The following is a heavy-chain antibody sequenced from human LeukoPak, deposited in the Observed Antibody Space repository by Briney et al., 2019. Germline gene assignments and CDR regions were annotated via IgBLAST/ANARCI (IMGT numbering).Heavy chain of an antibody. CDR1: GFTFSSYG. V-gene: IGHV3-33*01. Sequence: GGSLRLSCAASGFTFSSYGMHWVRQAPGKGLEWVAVIWYDGSNKYYADSVKGRFTISRDNAENTLYLQMNSLRVEDTAVYYCARIWSSSSLDYWGQGTLVTVSS. D-gene: IGHD6-6*01. CDR3: ARIWSSSSLDY. CDR2: IWYDGSNK. J-gene: IGHJ4*02.